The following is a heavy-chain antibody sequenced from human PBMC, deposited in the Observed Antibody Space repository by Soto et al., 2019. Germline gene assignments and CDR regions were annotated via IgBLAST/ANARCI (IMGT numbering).Heavy chain of an antibody. J-gene: IGHJ6*02. CDR3: ARDLYYDFWSGYYLDGMDV. Sequence: SQTLSLTCAISGDSVSSNSAAWNWIRQSPSRGLEWLGRTYYRSKWYNDYAVSVKSRITINPDTSKNQFSLQLNSVTPEDTAVYYCARDLYYDFWSGYYLDGMDVWGQGTTVTVSS. CDR2: TYYRSKWYN. V-gene: IGHV6-1*01. D-gene: IGHD3-3*01. CDR1: GDSVSSNSAA.